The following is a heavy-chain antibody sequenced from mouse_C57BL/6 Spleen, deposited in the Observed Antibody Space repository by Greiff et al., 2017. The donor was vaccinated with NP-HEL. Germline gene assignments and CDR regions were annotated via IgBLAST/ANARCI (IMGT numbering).Heavy chain of an antibody. Sequence: EVQRVESGGGLVQSGRSLRLSCATSGFTFSDFYMEWVRQAPGKGLEWIAASRNKANDYTTEYSASVKGRFIVSRDTSQSILYLQMNALRAEDTAIYYCARAYDYDPFFAYWGQGTLVTVSA. CDR2: SRNKANDYTT. CDR3: ARAYDYDPFFAY. D-gene: IGHD2-4*01. CDR1: GFTFSDFY. V-gene: IGHV7-1*01. J-gene: IGHJ3*01.